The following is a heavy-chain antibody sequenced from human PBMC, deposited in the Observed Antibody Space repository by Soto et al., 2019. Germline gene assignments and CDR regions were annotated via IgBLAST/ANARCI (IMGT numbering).Heavy chain of an antibody. D-gene: IGHD3-22*01. CDR3: AKDYYDSSGYYYGYYYGMDV. V-gene: IGHV3-30*18. J-gene: IGHJ6*02. CDR1: GFTFSSYG. CDR2: ISYDGSNK. Sequence: GGSLRLSCAASGFTFSSYGMHWVRQAPGKGLEWVAVISYDGSNKYYADSVKGRFTISRDNSKNTLYLQMNSLRAEDTAVYYCAKDYYDSSGYYYGYYYGMDVWGQGTTVTVSS.